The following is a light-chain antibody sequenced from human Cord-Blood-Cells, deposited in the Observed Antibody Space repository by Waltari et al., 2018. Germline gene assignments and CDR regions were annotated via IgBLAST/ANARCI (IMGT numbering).Light chain of an antibody. J-gene: IGLJ3*02. V-gene: IGLV4-60*03. Sequence: QPVLTQSSSASASLGSSVTLTCPLSSGHSSYIIAWHQQQPGKAPRYFMKLEGSGSYNKGSGVPDRFSGSSSGADRYLTISNLQSEDEADYYCETWDSNTHWVFGGGTKLTVL. CDR3: ETWDSNTHWV. CDR2: LEGSGSY. CDR1: SGHSSYI.